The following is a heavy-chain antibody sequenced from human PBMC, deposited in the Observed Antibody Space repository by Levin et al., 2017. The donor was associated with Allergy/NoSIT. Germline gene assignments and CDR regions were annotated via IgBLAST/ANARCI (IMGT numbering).Heavy chain of an antibody. CDR2: VYHIGTT. CDR1: GGSITSYY. J-gene: IGHJ5*01. CDR3: SRVIAVSGTLFDS. V-gene: IGHV4-59*01. Sequence: SETLSLTCTVSGGSITSYYWSWIRQPPGKGLEWIGYVYHIGTTNYNPSLKSRVTISVDTSKNQFSLKLTFVTAADTAVYYCSRVIAVSGTLFDSWGQGTLVTVSS. D-gene: IGHD6-19*01.